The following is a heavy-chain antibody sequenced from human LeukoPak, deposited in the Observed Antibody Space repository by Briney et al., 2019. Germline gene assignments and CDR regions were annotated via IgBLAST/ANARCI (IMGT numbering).Heavy chain of an antibody. CDR2: ISSSSSYI. D-gene: IGHD3-9*01. CDR1: GFTFSSYG. J-gene: IGHJ4*02. V-gene: IGHV3-21*01. CDR3: ARGLYDILTGFVFDY. Sequence: PGGSLRLSCAASGFTFSSYGMNWVRQAPGKGLEWVSSISSSSSYIYYADSVKGRFTISRDNAKNSLYLQMNSLRAEDTAVYYCARGLYDILTGFVFDYWGQGTLVTVSS.